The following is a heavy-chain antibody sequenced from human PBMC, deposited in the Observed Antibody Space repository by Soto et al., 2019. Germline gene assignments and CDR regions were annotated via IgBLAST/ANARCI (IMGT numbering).Heavy chain of an antibody. CDR2: IYYSGST. D-gene: IGHD6-6*01. J-gene: IGHJ3*02. CDR3: ARLAEYSSSFDAFDI. V-gene: IGHV4-39*01. Sequence: QLQLQESGPGLVKPSETLSLTCTVSGGSISSSSYYWGWIRQPPGKGLEWIGSIYYSGSTYYNPSLKSRVTISVDTSKTQFSLTLRSVTAADTAVYYCARLAEYSSSFDAFDIWVHGTMVTVSS. CDR1: GGSISSSSYY.